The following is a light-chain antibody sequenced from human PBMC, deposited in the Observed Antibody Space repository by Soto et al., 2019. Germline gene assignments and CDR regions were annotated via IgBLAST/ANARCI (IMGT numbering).Light chain of an antibody. J-gene: IGKJ1*01. Sequence: EIVLTQSPGTLSLSRGERATLSCRASQSVSSSYLAWYQQKPGQAPRLLIFGASDRATGIPDRFSGSGSGTAFTLTIDRLEPEDFAMYYCQQYRDSPPTFGQGTQV. CDR2: GAS. CDR3: QQYRDSPPT. CDR1: QSVSSSY. V-gene: IGKV3-20*01.